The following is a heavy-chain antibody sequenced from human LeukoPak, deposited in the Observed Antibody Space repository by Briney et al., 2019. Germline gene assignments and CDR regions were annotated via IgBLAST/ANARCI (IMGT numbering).Heavy chain of an antibody. Sequence: GGSLRLSCAASGFTVSSNYMSWVRQAPGKGLEWVSVIYSGDSTYYAGSVKGRFTISRDNSKNTLHLQMNSLRAEDTAVYYCARVTDGYNFDYWGQGTLSLSPQ. J-gene: IGHJ4*02. V-gene: IGHV3-66*01. D-gene: IGHD5-24*01. CDR1: GFTVSSNY. CDR3: ARVTDGYNFDY. CDR2: IYSGDST.